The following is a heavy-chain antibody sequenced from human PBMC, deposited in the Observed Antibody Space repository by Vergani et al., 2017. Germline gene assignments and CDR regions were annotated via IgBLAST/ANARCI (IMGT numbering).Heavy chain of an antibody. CDR2: IDWDDDK. CDR3: ARSRYGNSEFDY. J-gene: IGHJ4*02. CDR1: GFSLSTSGMR. D-gene: IGHD4-23*01. V-gene: IGHV2-70*04. Sequence: QVTLKESGPAPVKPTQTLTLTCTFSGFSLSTSGMRVSWIRQPPGKALEWLARIDWDDDKFYSTSLKTRLTISKDTSKNQVVLTMTNMDPVDTATYYCARSRYGNSEFDYWGQGTLVTVSS.